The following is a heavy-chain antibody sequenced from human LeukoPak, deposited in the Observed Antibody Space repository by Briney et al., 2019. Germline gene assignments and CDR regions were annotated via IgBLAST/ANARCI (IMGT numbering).Heavy chain of an antibody. Sequence: PSQTLSLTCTVSGGSISSGSYYWSWIRQPAGKRLEWIGRIYTSGSTNYNPSLKSRVPISLDTSKDQFSLRLSSVTAADTAVYYCARTSSGVTMIWGQGTLVTVSS. D-gene: IGHD3-22*01. J-gene: IGHJ4*02. CDR1: GGSISSGSYY. CDR3: ARTSSGVTMI. CDR2: IYTSGST. V-gene: IGHV4-61*02.